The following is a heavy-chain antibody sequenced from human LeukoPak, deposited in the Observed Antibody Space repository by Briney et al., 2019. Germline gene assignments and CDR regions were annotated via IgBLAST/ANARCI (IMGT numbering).Heavy chain of an antibody. D-gene: IGHD3-10*01. CDR1: GFTFSSYG. V-gene: IGHV3-33*01. CDR3: ARDAVYYGSGSHFDY. CDR2: IWYDGSNK. Sequence: PGGSLRLSCAASGFTFSSYGMHWVRQAPGKGLEWVAVIWYDGSNKYYADPVKGRFTISRDNSKNTLYLQMNSLRAEDTAVYYCARDAVYYGSGSHFDYWGQGTLVTVSS. J-gene: IGHJ4*02.